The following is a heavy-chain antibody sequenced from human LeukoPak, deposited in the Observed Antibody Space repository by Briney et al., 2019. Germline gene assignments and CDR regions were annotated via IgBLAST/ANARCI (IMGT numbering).Heavy chain of an antibody. Sequence: ASVKVSCKASGYTFTGYYMHWVRQAPGQGLEWMGWINPNSGGTNYAQKFQGRVTMTRDTSISTAYMVLSRLRSEDTAVYYCARGGGTAPLQQLGILLDYYYYMDVWGKGTTVTVSS. J-gene: IGHJ6*03. CDR1: GYTFTGYY. D-gene: IGHD6-13*01. CDR3: ARGGGTAPLQQLGILLDYYYYMDV. CDR2: INPNSGGT. V-gene: IGHV1-2*02.